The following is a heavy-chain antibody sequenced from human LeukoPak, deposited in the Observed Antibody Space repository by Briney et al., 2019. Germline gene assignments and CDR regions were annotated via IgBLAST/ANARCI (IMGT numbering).Heavy chain of an antibody. D-gene: IGHD3-9*01. CDR1: GGTFSSYA. J-gene: IGHJ4*02. CDR3: ARAYYDILTGQDY. CDR2: IIPIFGTA. V-gene: IGHV1-69*13. Sequence: ASVKVSCKASGGTFSSYAISWVRQAPGQGLEWMGGIIPIFGTANYAQKFQGRVTITADESTSTAYMELSSLRSDDTAVYYCARAYYDILTGQDYWGQGTLVTVSS.